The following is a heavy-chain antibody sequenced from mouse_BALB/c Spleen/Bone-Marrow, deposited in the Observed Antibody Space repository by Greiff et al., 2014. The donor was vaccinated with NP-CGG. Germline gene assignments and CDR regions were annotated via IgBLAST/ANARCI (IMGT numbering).Heavy chain of an antibody. CDR3: ARQITTVDYAMDY. D-gene: IGHD1-1*01. V-gene: IGHV1-7*01. CDR1: GYTFTSYW. CDR2: INPSTGYT. Sequence: VQLQQSGAELAKPGASVKMSCKAPGYTFTSYWMHWVKQRPGQGLEWIGYINPSTGYTEYNQKFKDKATLTADKSSSTAYMQLSSLTSEDSAVYYCARQITTVDYAMDYWGQGTSVTVSS. J-gene: IGHJ4*01.